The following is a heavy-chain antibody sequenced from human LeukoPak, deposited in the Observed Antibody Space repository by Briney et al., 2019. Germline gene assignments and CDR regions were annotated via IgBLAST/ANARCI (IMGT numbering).Heavy chain of an antibody. CDR3: ARESNYYGSGTGWFDP. D-gene: IGHD3-10*01. CDR1: GGSISNGGYS. V-gene: IGHV4-30-4*07. CDR2: IYYSGST. J-gene: IGHJ5*02. Sequence: SETLSLTCAVSGGSISNGGYSWRWIRQPPGTGLEWIGYIYYSGSTYYNPSLKSRVTISVDTSKNQLSLKLSSVTAADTAVYYCARESNYYGSGTGWFDPWGQGTLVTVSS.